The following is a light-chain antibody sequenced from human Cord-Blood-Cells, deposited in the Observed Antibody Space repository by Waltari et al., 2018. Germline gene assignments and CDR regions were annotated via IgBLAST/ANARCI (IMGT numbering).Light chain of an antibody. Sequence: SYVLTQPPSVSVAPGKTAGITCGGNNIGSKSVHWYQQKPGQAPVLVIYYDSDRPSGIPERFSGSNSGNTATLTISRVEAGDEADYYCQVGDSSSDHPVFGGGTKLTVL. J-gene: IGLJ2*01. CDR2: YDS. V-gene: IGLV3-21*04. CDR3: QVGDSSSDHPV. CDR1: NIGSKS.